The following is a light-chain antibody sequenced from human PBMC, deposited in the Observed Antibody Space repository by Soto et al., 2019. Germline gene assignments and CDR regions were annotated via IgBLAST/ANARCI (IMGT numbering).Light chain of an antibody. CDR3: SSYAGSNNPVV. CDR2: EVT. V-gene: IGLV2-8*01. Sequence: QSALTQPPSASGSPGQSVTISCTGTSSDVGGYNYVSWYQQHPGKAPKFMIYEVTKRPSGVPDGFSGSKSGNTASLTVSGLQAADEADYYCSSYAGSNNPVVFGGGTKVTVL. J-gene: IGLJ2*01. CDR1: SSDVGGYNY.